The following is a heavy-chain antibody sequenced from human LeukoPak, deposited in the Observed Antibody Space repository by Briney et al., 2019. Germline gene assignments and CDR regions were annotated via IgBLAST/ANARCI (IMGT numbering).Heavy chain of an antibody. CDR3: ATLGSRRFEYSSLGSDY. CDR2: IRYDGSNK. Sequence: PGGSLRLSCAASGFTFDDYAMHWVRQAPGKGLEWVAFIRYDGSNKYYADSVKGRFTISRDNSKNTLYLQMNSLRAEDTAVYYCATLGSRRFEYSSLGSDYWGQGTLVTVSS. V-gene: IGHV3-30*02. D-gene: IGHD6-6*01. J-gene: IGHJ4*02. CDR1: GFTFDDYA.